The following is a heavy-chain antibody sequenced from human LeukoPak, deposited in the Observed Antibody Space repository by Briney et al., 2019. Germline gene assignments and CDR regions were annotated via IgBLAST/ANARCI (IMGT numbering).Heavy chain of an antibody. D-gene: IGHD6-19*01. J-gene: IGHJ4*02. CDR3: ARNPVAGTSGDY. CDR1: GFTFSSYW. CDR2: INSDGSST. Sequence: GGSLRLSCAASGFTFSSYWTHWVRQAPGKGLVWVSRINSDGSSTSYADSVRGRFTISRDNAKNTLYLQMNSLRAEDTAVYYCARNPVAGTSGDYWGQGTLVTVSS. V-gene: IGHV3-74*01.